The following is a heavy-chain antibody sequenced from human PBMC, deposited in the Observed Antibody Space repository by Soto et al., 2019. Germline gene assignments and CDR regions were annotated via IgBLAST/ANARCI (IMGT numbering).Heavy chain of an antibody. CDR3: AKDGYCSSTSCRDYYYYYYMDV. Sequence: GGSLRLSCAASGFTFSSYAMSWVRQAPGKGLEWVSAISGSGGSTYYADSVKGRFTISRDNSKNTLYLQMNSLRAEDTAVYYCAKDGYCSSTSCRDYYYYYYMDVWGKGTTVTVSS. V-gene: IGHV3-23*01. CDR1: GFTFSSYA. D-gene: IGHD2-2*01. CDR2: ISGSGGST. J-gene: IGHJ6*03.